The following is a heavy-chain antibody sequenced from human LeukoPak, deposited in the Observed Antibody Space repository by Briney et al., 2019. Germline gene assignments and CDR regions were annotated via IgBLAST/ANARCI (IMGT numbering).Heavy chain of an antibody. V-gene: IGHV3-33*06. J-gene: IGHJ3*02. CDR1: GFTFSSYG. Sequence: PGRSLRLSCAASGFTFSSYGMHWVRQAPGKGLEWVAVIWYDGSNKYYADSVKGRFTISRDNSKNTLYLQMNSLRAEHTAVYYCAKDREDSSGYDAFDIWGQGTMVTVSS. CDR3: AKDREDSSGYDAFDI. D-gene: IGHD3-22*01. CDR2: IWYDGSNK.